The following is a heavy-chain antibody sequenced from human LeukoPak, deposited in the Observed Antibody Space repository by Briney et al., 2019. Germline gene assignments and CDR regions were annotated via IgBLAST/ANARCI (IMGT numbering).Heavy chain of an antibody. Sequence: GGSLRLSCTTSGFTFGDYSVSWFRQAPGKGLEWVGFIRSKDYGGTTGSAASVKGRFSISRDDSKSIAFLQMNSLTTDDTAVYFCARDGEGYRSGHSDYWGQGTLVTVSS. J-gene: IGHJ4*02. D-gene: IGHD6-19*01. CDR3: ARDGEGYRSGHSDY. CDR1: GFTFGDYS. CDR2: IRSKDYGGTT. V-gene: IGHV3-49*03.